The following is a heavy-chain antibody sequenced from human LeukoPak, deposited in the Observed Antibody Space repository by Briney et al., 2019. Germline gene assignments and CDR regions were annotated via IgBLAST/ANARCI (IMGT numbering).Heavy chain of an antibody. CDR1: GFTVSSTY. CDR2: IYKDGKI. J-gene: IGHJ4*02. D-gene: IGHD3-10*01. V-gene: IGHV3-53*01. CDR3: ARVPSYYHGSESPYFFDY. Sequence: PGGSLRLSCAASGFTVSSTYMSWVRQAPGKGLEWVSVIYKDGKIYYIDSVKGRFTISRDTSKNTLYLQMNSLRVEDTAVYYCARVPSYYHGSESPYFFDYWGQGALVTVST.